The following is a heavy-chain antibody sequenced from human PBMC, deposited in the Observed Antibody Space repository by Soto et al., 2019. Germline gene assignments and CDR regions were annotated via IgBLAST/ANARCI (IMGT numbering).Heavy chain of an antibody. J-gene: IGHJ4*02. Sequence: EVQLLESGGGLVQPGGSLRLSCAASGLTFRAFSMSWVRQPPGKGLEWVSGISGSGGSTYYADSVKGRFTISRDSSSNTLYLQMSSLGAEDTAVYYGAKSRGDSWYLYYYDYWGQGTLVTVSS. CDR2: ISGSGGST. CDR1: GLTFRAFS. D-gene: IGHD5-12*01. V-gene: IGHV3-23*01. CDR3: AKSRGDSWYLYYYDY.